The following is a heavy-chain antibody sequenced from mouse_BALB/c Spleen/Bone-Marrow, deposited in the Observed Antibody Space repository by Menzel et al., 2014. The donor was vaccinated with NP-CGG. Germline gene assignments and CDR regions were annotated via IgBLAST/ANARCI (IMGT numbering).Heavy chain of an antibody. CDR2: INPSTGYT. CDR3: ARDDYDAFAY. Sequence: QVQLKESGAELAKPGASVKMSCKASGYTFTSYWMHRIKQRPGQGLEWIGYINPSTGYTEYNQTFKGKATLTAVKSSTTAYMQLSSLTSEDSAVYYCARDDYDAFAYWGQGTLVTVSA. CDR1: GYTFTSYW. J-gene: IGHJ3*01. V-gene: IGHV1-7*01. D-gene: IGHD2-4*01.